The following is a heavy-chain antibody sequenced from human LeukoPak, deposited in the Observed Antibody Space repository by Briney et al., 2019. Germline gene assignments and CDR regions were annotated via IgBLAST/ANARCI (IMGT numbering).Heavy chain of an antibody. CDR1: GGTFSSYA. V-gene: IGHV1-69*05. CDR3: ARGRDLGIAAGFDY. D-gene: IGHD6-13*01. CDR2: IIPIFGTA. J-gene: IGHJ4*02. Sequence: ASVKVPCKASGGTFSSYAISWVRQAPGQGLEWMGGIIPIFGTANYAQKFQGRVTITTDESTSTAYMELSSLRSEDTAVYYCARGRDLGIAAGFDYWGQGTLVTVSS.